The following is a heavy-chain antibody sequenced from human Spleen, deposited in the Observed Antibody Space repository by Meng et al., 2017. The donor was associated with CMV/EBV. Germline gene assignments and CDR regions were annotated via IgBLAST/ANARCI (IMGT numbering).Heavy chain of an antibody. D-gene: IGHD6-13*01. CDR3: ARESAGTFDY. Sequence: SETLSLTCAVYGGSFSDYHWSWIRQPPGKGLEWIGEVHHSGSTTYNPSLKSRVTISVDTSKNQFSLRLNSVTAADTAVYYCARESAGTFDYWGQGTLVTVSS. CDR2: VHHSGST. V-gene: IGHV4-34*01. CDR1: GGSFSDYH. J-gene: IGHJ4*02.